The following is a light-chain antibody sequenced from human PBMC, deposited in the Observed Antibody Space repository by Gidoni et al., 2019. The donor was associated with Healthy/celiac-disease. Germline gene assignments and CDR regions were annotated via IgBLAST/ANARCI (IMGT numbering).Light chain of an antibody. CDR2: DAS. V-gene: IGKV3D-20*01. J-gene: IGKJ2*01. CDR1: QSVRSSY. Sequence: EIVLTQSPATLSLSPGERATLSCGASQSVRSSYLAWYQQKPGLAPRLLIYDASSRATGIPDRCSGSGSGTDFTLTISRLEPEDFAVYYCQQYGSSPMYTFGQGTKLEIK. CDR3: QQYGSSPMYT.